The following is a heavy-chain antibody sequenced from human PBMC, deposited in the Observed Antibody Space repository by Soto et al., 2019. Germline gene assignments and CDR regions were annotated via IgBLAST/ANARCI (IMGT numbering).Heavy chain of an antibody. D-gene: IGHD3-10*01. CDR1: GFTFSSYW. CDR2: IKQDGSEK. Sequence: GGSLRLSCAASGFTFSSYWMSWVRQAPGKGLEWVANIKQDGSEKYYVDSVKGRFTISRDNAKNSLYLQMNSLRAEDTAVYYCARDIVTMVRGDIFLSRYYYYGMDVWVQGTTVTVSS. V-gene: IGHV3-7*01. J-gene: IGHJ6*02. CDR3: ARDIVTMVRGDIFLSRYYYYGMDV.